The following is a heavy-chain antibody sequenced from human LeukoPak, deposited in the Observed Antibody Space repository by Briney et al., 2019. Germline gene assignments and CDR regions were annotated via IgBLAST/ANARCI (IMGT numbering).Heavy chain of an antibody. J-gene: IGHJ4*02. CDR2: IYYSGST. V-gene: IGHV4-59*12. CDR3: ARAPRAYCSTTGSCFQDY. D-gene: IGHD2-2*01. Sequence: PSETLSLTCTVSGGSISSYYWSWIRQPPGKGLEWIGYIYYSGSTNYNPSLKSRVTISVDTSKNRFSLNLTSVTAADTAVYFCARAPRAYCSTTGSCFQDYWGQGTLVTVSP. CDR1: GGSISSYY.